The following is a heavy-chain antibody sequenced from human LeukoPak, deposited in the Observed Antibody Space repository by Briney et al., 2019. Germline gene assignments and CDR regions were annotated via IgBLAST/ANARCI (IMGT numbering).Heavy chain of an antibody. D-gene: IGHD2-2*01. Sequence: SETLSLTCAVHGGSFNGYYWSWIRQPPGKGLEWIGEINHSGSTNYNPSLKSRVTISVDTSKNQFSLKLSSVTAADTAVYYCARGRRAYCSSTSCYLRGNWFDPWGQGTLVTVSS. CDR3: ARGRRAYCSSTSCYLRGNWFDP. CDR1: GGSFNGYY. CDR2: INHSGST. V-gene: IGHV4-34*01. J-gene: IGHJ5*02.